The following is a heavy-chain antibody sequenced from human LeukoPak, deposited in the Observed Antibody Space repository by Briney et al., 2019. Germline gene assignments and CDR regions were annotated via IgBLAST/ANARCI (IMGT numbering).Heavy chain of an antibody. CDR2: ISYDGSNK. CDR1: GFTFSSYT. Sequence: PGGSLRLSCAASGFTFSSYTMHWVRQAPGKGLEWVAVISYDGSNKYYADSVKGRFTISRDNSKNTLYLQMNSLRAEDTAVYYCARDGYSSGWVSVGYFDLWGRGTLVTVSS. J-gene: IGHJ2*01. V-gene: IGHV3-30*04. D-gene: IGHD6-19*01. CDR3: ARDGYSSGWVSVGYFDL.